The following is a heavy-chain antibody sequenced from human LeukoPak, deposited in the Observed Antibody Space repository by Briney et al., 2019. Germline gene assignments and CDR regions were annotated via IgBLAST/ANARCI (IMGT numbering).Heavy chain of an antibody. Sequence: PGGSVRLSCAASGFTFSSFAMTWVRQAPGKGLEWVSGISGSGGNTYYADSVKGRCTISRDNSKNTLYLQMNSLRAEDTAVYYCAKDASPYYWGQGTLVTVSS. V-gene: IGHV3-23*01. J-gene: IGHJ4*02. CDR2: ISGSGGNT. CDR3: AKDASPYY. CDR1: GFTFSSFA.